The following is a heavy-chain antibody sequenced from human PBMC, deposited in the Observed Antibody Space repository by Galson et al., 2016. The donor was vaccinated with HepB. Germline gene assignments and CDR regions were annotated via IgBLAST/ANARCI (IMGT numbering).Heavy chain of an antibody. J-gene: IGHJ4*02. Sequence: TLSLTSTVSGGSISSGNDYWSWIRQHPGKGLEWIGYIFYSGRTYYNPSLKSRITMSVDTSKTQFSLKLSSVTAADTAVYYCARDGCTRTSCSGKIMEWGRGTLVTVSS. V-gene: IGHV4-31*03. D-gene: IGHD2-2*01. CDR2: IFYSGRT. CDR3: ARDGCTRTSCSGKIME. CDR1: GGSISSGNDY.